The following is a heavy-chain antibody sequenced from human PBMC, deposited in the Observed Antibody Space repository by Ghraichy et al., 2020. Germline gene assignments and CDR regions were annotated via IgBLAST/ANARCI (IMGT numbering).Heavy chain of an antibody. V-gene: IGHV3-7*04. D-gene: IGHD3-9*01. CDR2: IKQDGSEK. J-gene: IGHJ4*02. CDR1: GFTFSRYW. CDR3: ARDTYYDVLPGYYMDDY. Sequence: GGSLRLSWVASGFTFSRYWMSWVRQAPGKGLEWVANIKQDGSEKHYVDSVKGRFTISRDNARNSQYLQMNNLRAEDTAVYYCARDTYYDVLPGYYMDDYWGQGTLVTVSS.